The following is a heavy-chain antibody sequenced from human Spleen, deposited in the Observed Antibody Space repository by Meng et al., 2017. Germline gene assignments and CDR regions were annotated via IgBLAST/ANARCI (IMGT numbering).Heavy chain of an antibody. D-gene: IGHD2-21*02. Sequence: GGSLRLSCAASGFTFSSYAMTWVRQAPGKGLEWVSSIIGSGDSTYYADSVKGRLTISRDNSKNTVYLQMNSLRAEDTAVYYCAKDLVVVTPSLVFDYWGQGTLVTVSS. CDR3: AKDLVVVTPSLVFDY. J-gene: IGHJ4*02. V-gene: IGHV3-23*01. CDR2: IIGSGDST. CDR1: GFTFSSYA.